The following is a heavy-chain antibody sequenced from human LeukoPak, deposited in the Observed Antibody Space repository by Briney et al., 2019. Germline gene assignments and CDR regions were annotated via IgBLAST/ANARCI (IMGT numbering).Heavy chain of an antibody. CDR2: INHSGST. V-gene: IGHV4-34*01. CDR1: GGSFSGYY. CDR3: ARQGYSYGLSDY. D-gene: IGHD5-18*01. Sequence: ASETLSLTCAVYGGSFSGYYWSWIRQPPGKGLEWIGEINHSGSTNYNPSLKSRVTISVDTSKNQFSLKLSSVTAADTAVYYCARQGYSYGLSDYWGQGTLVTVSS. J-gene: IGHJ4*02.